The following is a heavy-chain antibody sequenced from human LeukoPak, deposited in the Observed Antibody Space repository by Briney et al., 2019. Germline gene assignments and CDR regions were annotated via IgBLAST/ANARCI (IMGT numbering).Heavy chain of an antibody. CDR3: ARGEVVVVPAARYYYYYGMDV. CDR2: ISYDGSNK. Sequence: PGGSLRLSCAASGFTFSSYAMHWVRQAPGKGLEWVAVISYDGSNKYYADSVKGQFTISRDNSKNTLYLQMNSLRAEDTAVYYCARGEVVVVPAARYYYYYGMDVWGQGTTVTVSS. CDR1: GFTFSSYA. V-gene: IGHV3-30-3*01. D-gene: IGHD2-2*01. J-gene: IGHJ6*02.